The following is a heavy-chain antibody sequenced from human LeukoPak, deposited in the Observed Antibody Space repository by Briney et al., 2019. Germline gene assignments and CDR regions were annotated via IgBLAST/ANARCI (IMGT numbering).Heavy chain of an antibody. D-gene: IGHD1-26*01. V-gene: IGHV4-28*01. CDR2: IYYSGST. Sequence: SDTLSLTCAVSGYSISSSNWWGWIRQPPGKGLEWIGYIYYSGSTYYNPSLKSRVTMSVDTSKNQFSLKLSSVTAVDTAVYYCARSPEGGSPDWYFDLWGRGTLVTVSS. CDR1: GYSISSSNW. CDR3: ARSPEGGSPDWYFDL. J-gene: IGHJ2*01.